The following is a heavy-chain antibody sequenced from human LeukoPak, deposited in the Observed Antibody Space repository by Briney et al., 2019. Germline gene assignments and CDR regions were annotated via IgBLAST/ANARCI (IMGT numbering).Heavy chain of an antibody. Sequence: ASVKVSCKASGYTFTDYYMHWVRQAPGQGLEWMGWINPNSGGTNYAQKFQGRVTMTRDTSISTAYMELSRLRSDDTAVYYCARDRDCSSTSCYLYYYYYMDVWGKGTTVTVSS. CDR2: INPNSGGT. CDR1: GYTFTDYY. J-gene: IGHJ6*03. D-gene: IGHD2-2*01. CDR3: ARDRDCSSTSCYLYYYYYMDV. V-gene: IGHV1-2*02.